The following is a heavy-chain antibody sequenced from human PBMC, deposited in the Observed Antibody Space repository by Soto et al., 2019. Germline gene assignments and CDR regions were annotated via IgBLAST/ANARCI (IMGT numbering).Heavy chain of an antibody. CDR1: GFSFTSYW. CDR2: IYPADSDT. CDR3: ARRGTYTNWLDP. Sequence: PAESLTISCEVSGFSFTSYWIAWVLQVPGKGLEWMGIIYPADSDTRYSPSFQGQVTISADKSISTAYLQWSSLKPSDTGMYYCARRGTYTNWLDPWGQGTMVTVSS. D-gene: IGHD3-16*01. V-gene: IGHV5-51*01. J-gene: IGHJ5*02.